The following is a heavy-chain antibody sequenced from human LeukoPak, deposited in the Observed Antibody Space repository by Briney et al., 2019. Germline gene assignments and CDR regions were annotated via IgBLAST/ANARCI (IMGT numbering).Heavy chain of an antibody. CDR3: ARVRQGEWYFDL. Sequence: GGSLRLSCAASGFTLCSYCMHCVRRTPGGGRAWHSRINTDGSRTSYVDSVKGRFTISRDNAENTLYLQMDSLRAEDTAVYYCARVRQGEWYFDLWGRGTLVTVSS. J-gene: IGHJ2*01. CDR1: GFTLCSYC. D-gene: IGHD1-26*01. CDR2: INTDGSRT. V-gene: IGHV3-74*01.